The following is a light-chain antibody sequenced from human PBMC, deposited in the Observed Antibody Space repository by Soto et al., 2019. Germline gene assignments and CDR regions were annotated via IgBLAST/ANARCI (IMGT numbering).Light chain of an antibody. CDR3: QQYGDSSWT. CDR1: QSVSSNY. V-gene: IGKV3-20*01. Sequence: EIVLTQSPGTLSLSPGGRATLSCRASQSVSSNYLAWYQQQKPGKAPKLLIYGASSRAAGVPDRFSGSGSGTDFTLAISRLEPEDFAVYYCQQYGDSSWTFGQGTKVDIK. J-gene: IGKJ1*01. CDR2: GAS.